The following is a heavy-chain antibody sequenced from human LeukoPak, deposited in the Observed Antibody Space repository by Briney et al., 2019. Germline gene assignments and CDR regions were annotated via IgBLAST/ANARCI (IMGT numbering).Heavy chain of an antibody. D-gene: IGHD2-21*02. V-gene: IGHV4-59*11. CDR1: GDSISSHP. J-gene: IGHJ4*02. CDR3: ARLAKCDGNCYSFDL. CDR2: IDYNGNT. Sequence: PSETLSLTCDVSGDSISSHPWSWIRQPPGKGLDYIGFIDYNGNTNYNPSLKSRVTISLDIFKNQFSLNLNSVSAADTAVYYCARLAKCDGNCYSFDLWGQGTLVTVSS.